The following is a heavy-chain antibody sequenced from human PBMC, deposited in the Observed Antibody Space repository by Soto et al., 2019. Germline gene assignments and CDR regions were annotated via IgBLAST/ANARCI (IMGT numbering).Heavy chain of an antibody. V-gene: IGHV3-7*01. CDR2: TNQEGSEK. J-gene: IGHJ4*02. CDR3: VVNQY. CDR1: GLTCRTCW. Sequence: EVQLVESGGGLVQPGGSLRLSCAVSGLTCRTCWMSWVRQAPGKGLEWVANTNQEGSEKKYVDSVKGRFTISRDDAKTSLFLQMSSLRTEDMAVYYCVVNQYWGQGALVTVSS.